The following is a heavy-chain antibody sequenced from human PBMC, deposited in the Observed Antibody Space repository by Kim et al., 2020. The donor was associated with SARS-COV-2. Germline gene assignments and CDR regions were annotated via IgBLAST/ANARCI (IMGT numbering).Heavy chain of an antibody. CDR1: GGTFSSYA. J-gene: IGHJ3*02. D-gene: IGHD6-19*01. CDR3: ARYSSGHGAFDI. CDR2: IIPILGIA. Sequence: SVKVSCKASGGTFSSYAISWVRQAPGQGLEWMGRIIPILGIANYAQKFQGRVTITADKSTSTAYMELSSLRSEDTAVYYCARYSSGHGAFDIWGQGTMVTVSS. V-gene: IGHV1-69*04.